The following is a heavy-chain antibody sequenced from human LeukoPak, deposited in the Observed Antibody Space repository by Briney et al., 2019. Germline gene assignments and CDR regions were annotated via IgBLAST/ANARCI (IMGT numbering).Heavy chain of an antibody. Sequence: GGSLRLSCEVFGFTLSTSAMSWVRQAPGKGLEWVSGIRASDGTTYYVDSVKGRFTVSRDNSKNTLYLQMNSLRVEDTAVYYCRFYTSGSDYWGQGTLVTVSS. V-gene: IGHV3-23*01. D-gene: IGHD3-22*01. J-gene: IGHJ4*02. CDR3: RFYTSGSDY. CDR2: IRASDGTT. CDR1: GFTLSTSA.